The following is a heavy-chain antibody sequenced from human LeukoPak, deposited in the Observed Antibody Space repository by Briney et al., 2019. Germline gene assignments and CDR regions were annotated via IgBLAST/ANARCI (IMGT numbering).Heavy chain of an antibody. CDR3: ARMRDWFAP. Sequence: SETLSLTCTVSGGSISSHYWSWIRQPPGKGLEWIGYIYYSGSTNYNPSLKSRVTMSVDTSKNHFSLKVSSVTAADTAVYYCARMRDWFAPWGQGTLVTVSS. CDR2: IYYSGST. CDR1: GGSISSHY. J-gene: IGHJ5*02. V-gene: IGHV4-59*11.